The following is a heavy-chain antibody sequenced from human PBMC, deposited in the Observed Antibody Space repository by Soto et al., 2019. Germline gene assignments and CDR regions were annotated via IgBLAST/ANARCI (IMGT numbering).Heavy chain of an antibody. CDR2: ISGSGGST. D-gene: IGHD3-22*01. Sequence: GGSLRLSCAASGFTFSTYAMNWVRQAPGKGLEWVSAISGSGGSTYYADSVKGRFTISRDNSKNTLYLQMNSLRAEDTAVYYCAKDMSSDSSGYYPKWGQGTLVTVSS. CDR1: GFTFSTYA. J-gene: IGHJ4*02. V-gene: IGHV3-23*01. CDR3: AKDMSSDSSGYYPK.